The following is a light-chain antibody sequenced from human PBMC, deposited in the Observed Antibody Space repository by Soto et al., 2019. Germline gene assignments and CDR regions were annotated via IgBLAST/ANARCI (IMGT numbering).Light chain of an antibody. V-gene: IGLV2-8*01. CDR3: SSYAGSSNV. CDR1: SSDVGGYNY. Sequence: QLVLTQPPSASGSPGQSVAISCTGTSSDVGGYNYVSWYQQHPGKAPKLMIYEVNKWPSGVPDRFSGSKSGNTASLTVSGLQAEDEADYYCSSYAGSSNVFGTGTKVTVL. CDR2: EVN. J-gene: IGLJ1*01.